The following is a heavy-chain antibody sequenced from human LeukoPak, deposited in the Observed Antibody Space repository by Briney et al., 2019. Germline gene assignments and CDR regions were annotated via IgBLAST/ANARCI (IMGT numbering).Heavy chain of an antibody. CDR1: GFTFSSYA. V-gene: IGHV3-30*04. D-gene: IGHD2-8*01. J-gene: IGHJ6*03. CDR2: ISYDERNK. Sequence: GGSLRLSCAASGFTFSSYAMHWVRQAPGKGLEWVAVISYDERNKIYADSVKGRFTISRDNSKNTLYLQMNSLRAEDTAVYYCVRGVDFCTSNKCFFHMDVWGKGTTVTVSS. CDR3: VRGVDFCTSNKCFFHMDV.